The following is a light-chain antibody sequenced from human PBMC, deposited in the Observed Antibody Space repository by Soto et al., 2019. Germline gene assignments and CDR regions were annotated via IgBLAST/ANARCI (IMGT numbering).Light chain of an antibody. J-gene: IGLJ2*01. V-gene: IGLV1-40*01. CDR3: QSFDSGLGTRV. CDR1: SSNIGAGYD. CDR2: ANS. Sequence: QSVLTQPPSVSGAPGQRVTISCTGSSSNIGAGYDVHWYQHPPGTVPKLLIYANSNRPSGVPDRFSGSKSGTSASLAITGLQAEDEADYYCQSFDSGLGTRVFGGGTQLTVL.